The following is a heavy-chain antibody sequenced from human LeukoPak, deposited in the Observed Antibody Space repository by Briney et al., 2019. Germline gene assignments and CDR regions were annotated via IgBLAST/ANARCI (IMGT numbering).Heavy chain of an antibody. CDR3: ARDSIVVVVAATELDY. CDR1: GFTFSSYA. V-gene: IGHV3-30*04. J-gene: IGHJ4*02. D-gene: IGHD2-15*01. CDR2: ISYDGSNK. Sequence: GGSLRLSCAASGFTFSSYAIHWVRQAPGKGLEWVAVISYDGSNKYYADSVKGRFTISRDNSKNTLYLQMNSLRAEDTAVYYCARDSIVVVVAATELDYWGQGTLVTVSS.